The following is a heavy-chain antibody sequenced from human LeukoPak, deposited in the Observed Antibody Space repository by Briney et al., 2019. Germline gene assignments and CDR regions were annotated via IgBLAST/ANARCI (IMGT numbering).Heavy chain of an antibody. CDR3: ARDGASYSNYEGNFDY. CDR1: GFTFSSYA. V-gene: IGHV3-23*01. D-gene: IGHD4-11*01. J-gene: IGHJ4*02. CDR2: ISGSGGST. Sequence: GGSLRLSCAASGFTFSSYAMSWVRQAPGKGLEWVSAISGSGGSTYYSDSVKGRFTISRDNAKSSLYLQMNSLRAEDTAVYYCARDGASYSNYEGNFDYWGQGTLVTVSS.